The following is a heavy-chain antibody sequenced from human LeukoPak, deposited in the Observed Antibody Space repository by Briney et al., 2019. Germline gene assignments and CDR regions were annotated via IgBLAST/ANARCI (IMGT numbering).Heavy chain of an antibody. Sequence: ASVKVSCKTSGYTFTGYCMHWVRQAPGQGLEWMGWINPNSGATTYAQKFQGRVTMTRDTSISTAYMELSRLRSDDTAVFYCARCLYSSSSEFDYWGQGTLVTVSS. J-gene: IGHJ4*02. CDR3: ARCLYSSSSEFDY. D-gene: IGHD6-6*01. V-gene: IGHV1-2*02. CDR1: GYTFTGYC. CDR2: INPNSGAT.